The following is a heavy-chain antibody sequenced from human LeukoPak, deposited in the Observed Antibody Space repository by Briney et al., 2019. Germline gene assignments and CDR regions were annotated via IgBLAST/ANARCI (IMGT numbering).Heavy chain of an antibody. J-gene: IGHJ5*02. CDR3: ARVVGYCSSTSCYGRNTNFDP. CDR2: INTNTGNP. Sequence: ASVKVSCKASGYTFTSYAMNWVRQAPGQGLEWTGWINTNTGNPTYAQGFTGRFVFSLDTSVSTAYLQISSLKAEDTAVYYCARVVGYCSSTSCYGRNTNFDPWGQGTLVTVSS. D-gene: IGHD2-2*01. CDR1: GYTFTSYA. V-gene: IGHV7-4-1*02.